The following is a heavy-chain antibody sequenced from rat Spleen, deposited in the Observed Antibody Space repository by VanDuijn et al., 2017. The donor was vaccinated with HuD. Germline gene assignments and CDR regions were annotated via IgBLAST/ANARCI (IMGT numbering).Heavy chain of an antibody. CDR3: ARHGYGGYRAPCAY. V-gene: IGHV5-17*01. CDR2: IIYDGSST. Sequence: EVQLVESGGGLVQPGSSLKLSCAASGFTFSDYAMAWVRQSPEKGLEWVATIIYDGSSTYYRDSVKGRFTISRDNAKSTLYLQMDSLRSEDTATDYCARHGYGGYRAPCAYWGQGTLVTVSS. D-gene: IGHD1-11*01. CDR1: GFTFSDYA. J-gene: IGHJ3*01.